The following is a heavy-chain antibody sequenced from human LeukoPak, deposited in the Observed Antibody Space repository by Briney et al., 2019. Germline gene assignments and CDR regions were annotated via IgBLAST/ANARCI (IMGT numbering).Heavy chain of an antibody. CDR1: GGSISSGGYY. D-gene: IGHD2-2*01. CDR2: IYYSGGT. V-gene: IGHV4-31*03. Sequence: SETLSLTCTVSGGSISSGGYYWSWIRQHPGKGLEWIGYIYYSGGTYYNPSLKSRVTISVDTSKNQFSLKLSSVTAADTAVYYCARGGKDIVVVPAAYNWFDPWGQGTLVTVSS. CDR3: ARGGKDIVVVPAAYNWFDP. J-gene: IGHJ5*02.